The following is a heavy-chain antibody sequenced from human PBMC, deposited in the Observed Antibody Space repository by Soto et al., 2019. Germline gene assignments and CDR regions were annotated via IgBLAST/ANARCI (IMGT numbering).Heavy chain of an antibody. Sequence: GGSLRLSCAASGFTFSSYAMSWVRQAPGKGLEWVSAISGSGGSTYYADSVKGRFTISRDNSKNTLYLQMNSLRAEDTAVYYCAISLRWATRWGPAATDAFDIWGQGTMVTVSS. V-gene: IGHV3-23*01. CDR3: AISLRWATRWGPAATDAFDI. J-gene: IGHJ3*02. CDR1: GFTFSSYA. D-gene: IGHD4-17*01. CDR2: ISGSGGST.